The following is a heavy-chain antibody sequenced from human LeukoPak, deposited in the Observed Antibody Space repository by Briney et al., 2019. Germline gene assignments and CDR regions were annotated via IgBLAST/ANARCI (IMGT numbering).Heavy chain of an antibody. CDR1: GFTFSSYA. CDR2: ISYDGSNK. J-gene: IGHJ6*02. D-gene: IGHD2-21*02. CDR3: ARDGVHCGGDCHSVDYYYGMDV. V-gene: IGHV3-30*04. Sequence: GGSLRLSSAASGFTFSSYAMHWVRQAPGKGLEWVAVISYDGSNKYYADSVKGRFTISRGNSKNTLYLQMNSLRAEDTAVYYCARDGVHCGGDCHSVDYYYGMDVWGQGTTVTVSS.